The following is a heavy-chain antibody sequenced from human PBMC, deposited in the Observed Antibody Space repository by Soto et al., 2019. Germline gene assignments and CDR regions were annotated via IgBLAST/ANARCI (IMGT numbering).Heavy chain of an antibody. J-gene: IGHJ4*02. CDR1: GGSVSSGSSY. CDR2: IYHSGST. V-gene: IGHV4-61*01. D-gene: IGHD1-26*01. Sequence: PSETLSLTCTVSGGSVSSGSSYWSWIRQSPGKGLGWIGYIYHSGSTTYNPSLKSRVTISVDTSKNQFSLKLSSVTAADTAVYYCARGVGATHFDYWGQGTLVTVSS. CDR3: ARGVGATHFDY.